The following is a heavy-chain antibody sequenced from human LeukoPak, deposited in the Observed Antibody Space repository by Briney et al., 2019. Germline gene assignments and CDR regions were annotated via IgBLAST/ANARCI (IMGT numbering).Heavy chain of an antibody. CDR2: ISSSSGII. J-gene: IGHJ4*02. Sequence: GGSLRLSCAASGFTFSDYSMNWVRQAPGKGLECISYISSSSGIIYYADSMKGRFTISGDNAKNSLYLQMNSLGGEDTAIYYCAKGGGGHCSGGSCYIDYWGQGTLVTVSS. V-gene: IGHV3-48*04. CDR3: AKGGGGHCSGGSCYIDY. D-gene: IGHD2-15*01. CDR1: GFTFSDYS.